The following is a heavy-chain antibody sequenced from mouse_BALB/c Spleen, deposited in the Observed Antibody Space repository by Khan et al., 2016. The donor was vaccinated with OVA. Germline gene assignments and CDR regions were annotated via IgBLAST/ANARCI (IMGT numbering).Heavy chain of an antibody. D-gene: IGHD2-4*01. Sequence: EVELVESGGGLVQPGGSLKLSCAASGFTYSNYAMSWVRQTPEKRLEWVASIGSGGSTYYPDSVKGRFTISRDNSRNILTLQMSSLRSEDTAMYYCARDYWFAYWGQGTLVTVSA. CDR2: IGSGGST. J-gene: IGHJ3*01. CDR1: GFTYSNYA. V-gene: IGHV5-6-5*01. CDR3: ARDYWFAY.